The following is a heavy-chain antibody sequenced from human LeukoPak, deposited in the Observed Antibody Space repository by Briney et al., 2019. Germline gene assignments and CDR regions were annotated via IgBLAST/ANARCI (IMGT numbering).Heavy chain of an antibody. CDR3: ARTLGYCSSTSCYWDY. V-gene: IGHV1-69*01. D-gene: IGHD2-2*01. CDR1: GGTFSSYA. J-gene: IGHJ4*02. CDR2: IIPIFGTA. Sequence: SVKVSCKASGGTFSSYAISRVRQAPGQGLEWMGGIIPIFGTANYAQKFQGRVTITADESTSTAYMELSSLRSEDTAVYYCARTLGYCSSTSCYWDYWGQGTLVTVSS.